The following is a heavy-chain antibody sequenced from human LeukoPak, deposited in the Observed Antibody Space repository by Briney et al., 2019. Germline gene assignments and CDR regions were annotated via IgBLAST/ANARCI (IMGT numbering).Heavy chain of an antibody. J-gene: IGHJ4*02. Sequence: SEALSLTCAVYGGSFSGYYWSWIRQPPGKGLEWIGEINHSGSTNYNPSLTSRVTISVDTSKNQFSLKLSSVTAADTAVYYCARESGSVTSEVDFDYWGQGTLVTVSS. V-gene: IGHV4-34*01. CDR1: GGSFSGYY. CDR3: ARESGSVTSEVDFDY. CDR2: INHSGST. D-gene: IGHD4-17*01.